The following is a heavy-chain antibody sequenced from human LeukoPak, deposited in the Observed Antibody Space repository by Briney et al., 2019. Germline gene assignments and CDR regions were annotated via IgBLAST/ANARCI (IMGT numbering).Heavy chain of an antibody. J-gene: IGHJ1*01. CDR3: ARDDYCDYVSYFLH. CDR2: ISAYNGKT. D-gene: IGHD4-17*01. Sequence: GASVKVSCKASGYTFTNYGMSWVRQAPGQGPEWMGWISAYNGKTNYAQKVQGRVTMTTDTSTSTAYMELWSLRSDDTAVYYCARDDYCDYVSYFLHWGQGTLVIVSS. CDR1: GYTFTNYG. V-gene: IGHV1-18*01.